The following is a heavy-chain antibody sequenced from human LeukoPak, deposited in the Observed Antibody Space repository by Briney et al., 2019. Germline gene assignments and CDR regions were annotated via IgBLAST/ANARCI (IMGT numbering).Heavy chain of an antibody. CDR1: GYTFTSYY. V-gene: IGHV1-46*01. Sequence: ASVKVSCKASGYTFTSYYMHWVRQAPGQGLEWMGIINPSGGSTSYAQKFQGRVTMTRDTSTSTVYMELSSLRSEDTAVYYCARESNSLLRFGELFSRGDNWFDPWGQGTLVTVSS. CDR3: ARESNSLLRFGELFSRGDNWFDP. D-gene: IGHD3-10*01. CDR2: INPSGGST. J-gene: IGHJ5*02.